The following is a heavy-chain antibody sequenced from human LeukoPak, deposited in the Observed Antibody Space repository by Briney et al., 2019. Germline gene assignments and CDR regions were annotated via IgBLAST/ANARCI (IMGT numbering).Heavy chain of an antibody. D-gene: IGHD5-12*01. CDR2: IYYTGST. J-gene: IGHJ4*02. CDR3: VSQRGSSGYDPLHY. CDR1: GDSISSSNYY. Sequence: SETLSLTCSVSGDSISSSNYYWGWIRQPPGKGLEWIGSIYYTGSTYYNPSLQSRVAIFLDTSANQFSLILTSLTAADTAVYYCVSQRGSSGYDPLHYWGQGTLVTAPS. V-gene: IGHV4-39*01.